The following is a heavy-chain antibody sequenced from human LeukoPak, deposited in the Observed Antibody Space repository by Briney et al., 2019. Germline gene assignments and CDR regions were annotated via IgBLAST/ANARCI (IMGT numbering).Heavy chain of an antibody. CDR2: IYYSGST. CDR3: AREGLIRPGYFQH. J-gene: IGHJ1*01. V-gene: IGHV4-59*01. CDR1: GGSISSYY. D-gene: IGHD3-16*01. Sequence: SSETLSLTCTVSGGSISSYYWSWIRQPPGKGLEWIGYIYYSGSTNYNPSLKSRVTISVDTSKNQFSLKLSSVTAADTAAYYCAREGLIRPGYFQHWGQGTLVTVSS.